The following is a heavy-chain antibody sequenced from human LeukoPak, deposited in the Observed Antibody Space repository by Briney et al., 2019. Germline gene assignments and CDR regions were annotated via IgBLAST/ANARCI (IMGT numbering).Heavy chain of an antibody. Sequence: GGSLRLSCAVSGITLSNYGMSWVRQAPGKGLEWVAGISGSGGSTNYADSVKGRFTISRDNRKNTLFLQMNSLRAEDTAVYICAKRGVVIRVILVGFHKEAYYFDSWGQGALVTVSS. CDR3: AKRGVVIRVILVGFHKEAYYFDS. J-gene: IGHJ4*02. CDR1: GITLSNYG. CDR2: ISGSGGST. V-gene: IGHV3-23*01. D-gene: IGHD3-22*01.